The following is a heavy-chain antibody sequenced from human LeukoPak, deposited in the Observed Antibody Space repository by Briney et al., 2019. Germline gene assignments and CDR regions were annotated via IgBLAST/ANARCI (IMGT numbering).Heavy chain of an antibody. Sequence: PGGSLRLSCAASGFTFSSYAMYWVRQAPGKGLEYVSAISTNGGSTYYANSVKGRFTISSDNSKNTLYLQMGRLRADDMAVYYCARRAGSNWYMDYWGQGTLVTVSS. D-gene: IGHD6-13*01. CDR1: GFTFSSYA. J-gene: IGHJ4*02. V-gene: IGHV3-64*01. CDR3: ARRAGSNWYMDY. CDR2: ISTNGGST.